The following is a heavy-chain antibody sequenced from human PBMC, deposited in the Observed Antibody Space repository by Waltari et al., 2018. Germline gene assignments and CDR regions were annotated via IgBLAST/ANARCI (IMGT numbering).Heavy chain of an antibody. CDR2: ISGEAENS. CDR1: GFSLANHG. Sequence: EVQLVESGGRSVQPGESLRLSCVVSGFSLANHGMSWVRQAPGKGLEWVSGISGEAENSYYADSVKGRFTISRDNSKNTVYLHMDSLRAEDTALYYCSKDSDAFYIDYWGQGVLVTVSS. CDR3: SKDSDAFYIDY. D-gene: IGHD2-2*01. J-gene: IGHJ4*02. V-gene: IGHV3-23*04.